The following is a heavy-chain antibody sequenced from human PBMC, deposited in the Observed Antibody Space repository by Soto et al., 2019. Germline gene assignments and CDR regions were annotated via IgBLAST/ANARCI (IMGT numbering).Heavy chain of an antibody. CDR2: IYYSGST. CDR3: ARYYYDSSGYYGYFDY. J-gene: IGHJ4*02. CDR1: GGSISSSSYY. Sequence: SETLSLTCTVSGGSISSSSYYWGWIRQPPGKGLEWIGSIYYSGSTYYNPSLKSRVTISVDTSKNQFSLKLSSVTAADTAVYYCARYYYDSSGYYGYFDYWGQGTLVTVSS. V-gene: IGHV4-39*01. D-gene: IGHD3-22*01.